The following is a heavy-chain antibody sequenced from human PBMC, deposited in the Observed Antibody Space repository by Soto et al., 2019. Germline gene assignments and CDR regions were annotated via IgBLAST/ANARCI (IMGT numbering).Heavy chain of an antibody. J-gene: IGHJ6*02. CDR1: GYTFTSYY. CDR3: ARSLIAVSGRDYYYGTDV. V-gene: IGHV1-46*01. CDR2: INPSGAST. D-gene: IGHD6-19*01. Sequence: GASVKVSCKASGYTFTSYYIHWVRQAPGQGLEWMGIINPSGASTNYAQKFQGRVTMTRDTSMSTVYMEVSSLRSEDTAMYYCARSLIAVSGRDYYYGTDVWGQGTTVTVSS.